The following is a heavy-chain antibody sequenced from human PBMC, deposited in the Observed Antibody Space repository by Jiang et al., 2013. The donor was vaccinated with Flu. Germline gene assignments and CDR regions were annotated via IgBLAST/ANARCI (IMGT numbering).Heavy chain of an antibody. CDR3: AGGPKVVALQYFEWLLRGPHWFDP. D-gene: IGHD3-9*01. J-gene: IGHJ5*02. CDR2: ISHSGTT. Sequence: LKPSETLSLTCAVYGGSLSDYSWSWIRQPPGKGLEWIGEISHSGTTSYKASLKSRVTISADTSKRQFSLKVTSVTAADTAVYYCAGGPKVVALQYFEWLLRGPHWFDPWGQGTLVIVSS. V-gene: IGHV4-34*01. CDR1: GGSLSDYS.